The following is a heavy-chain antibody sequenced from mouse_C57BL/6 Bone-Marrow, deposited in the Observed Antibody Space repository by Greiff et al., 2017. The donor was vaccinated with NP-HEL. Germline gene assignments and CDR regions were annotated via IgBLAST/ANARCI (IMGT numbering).Heavy chain of an antibody. CDR2: IDPRDGNT. CDR1: GYTFTSYG. D-gene: IGHD1-1*01. V-gene: IGHV1-81*01. CDR3: ATGLCSWAAMGY. J-gene: IGHJ4*01. Sequence: VQLQEPGAELVRPGASVKLSCKASGYTFTSYGMRWVKQRPGQGLEWIGEIDPRDGNTYYNEKFKGKATLTADKSSSTAYMQLRSLTSEDSAVYFCATGLCSWAAMGYWGQGTSVTVSA.